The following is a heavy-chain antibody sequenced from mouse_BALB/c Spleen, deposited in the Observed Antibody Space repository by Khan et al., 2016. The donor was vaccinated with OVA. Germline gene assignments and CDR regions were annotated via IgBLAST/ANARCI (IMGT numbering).Heavy chain of an antibody. Sequence: QIQLVQSGPELKKPGETVKISCKASGYTFTDYVMNWVKQSPGKGLKWMGWINTYTGKPTYADDFKGRFAFSLETSASTAYLQIKSLKNEDTATYSCKRFHGGYWGQGTTLTVSS. CDR3: KRFHGGY. CDR2: INTYTGKP. V-gene: IGHV9-3-1*01. CDR1: GYTFTDYV. J-gene: IGHJ2*01.